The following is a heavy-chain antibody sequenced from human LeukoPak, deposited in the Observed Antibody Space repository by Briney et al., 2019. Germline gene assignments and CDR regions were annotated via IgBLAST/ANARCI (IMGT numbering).Heavy chain of an antibody. CDR3: AKASMATIRDWYFDL. D-gene: IGHD5-24*01. V-gene: IGHV3-13*01. CDR2: IGTAGDT. J-gene: IGHJ2*01. CDR1: GVTFSSYD. Sequence: GGSLRLSCAASGVTFSSYDMHWVRQATGKGLEWVSAIGTAGDTYYPGSVKGRFTISRDNAKNSLYLQMNSLRAEDTALYYCAKASMATIRDWYFDLWGRGTLVTVSS.